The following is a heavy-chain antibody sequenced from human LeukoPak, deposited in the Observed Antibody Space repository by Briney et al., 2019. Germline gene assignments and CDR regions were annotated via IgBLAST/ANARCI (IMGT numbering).Heavy chain of an antibody. CDR1: VDSISGYY. J-gene: IGHJ4*02. Sequence: SETLSLTCTVSVDSISGYYWSWIRQPPGKGLEWIGYMYYSGNTNYNPSLKSRLTTSLDTSKNQFSLKLSSVTAADTAVYYCARDPGHDYGDYFDYWGQGTLVTVSS. D-gene: IGHD4-17*01. CDR3: ARDPGHDYGDYFDY. CDR2: MYYSGNT. V-gene: IGHV4-59*01.